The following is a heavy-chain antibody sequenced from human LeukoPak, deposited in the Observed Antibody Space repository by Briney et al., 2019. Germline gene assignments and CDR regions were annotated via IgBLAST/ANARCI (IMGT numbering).Heavy chain of an antibody. D-gene: IGHD2-15*01. Sequence: GGSLRLSCAASGFSFDDHAMHWVRQAPGKGLEWVSSISSSSSYIYYADSVKGRFTISRDNAKNSLYLQMNSLRAEDTAVYYCARAGLVCSGGSCYFDYWGQGTLVTVSS. CDR1: GFSFDDHA. CDR3: ARAGLVCSGGSCYFDY. CDR2: ISSSSSYI. V-gene: IGHV3-21*04. J-gene: IGHJ4*02.